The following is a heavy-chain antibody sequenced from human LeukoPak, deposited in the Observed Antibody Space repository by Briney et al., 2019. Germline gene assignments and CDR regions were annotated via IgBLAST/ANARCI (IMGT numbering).Heavy chain of an antibody. J-gene: IGHJ4*02. CDR1: GGSFSGHY. Sequence: PSETLSLTCAVYGGSFSGHYWTWIRQPPGRGLEWIGETNHSGSTTYTPSLNTRVTISVDTSKNQISLKLSSVTAADTAVYYCARPRYGSGSLDSWGQGTLVTVSS. CDR3: ARPRYGSGSLDS. V-gene: IGHV4-34*01. D-gene: IGHD3-10*01. CDR2: TNHSGST.